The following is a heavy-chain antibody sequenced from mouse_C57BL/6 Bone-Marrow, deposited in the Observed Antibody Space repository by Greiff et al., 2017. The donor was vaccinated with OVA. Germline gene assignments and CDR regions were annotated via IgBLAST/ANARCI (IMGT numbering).Heavy chain of an antibody. J-gene: IGHJ4*01. Sequence: EVQLVESGGDLVKPGGSLKLSCAASGFTFSSYGMSWVRQTPDKRLEWVATISSGGSYTYYPDSVKGRFTISRDNAKNTLYLQMSSLKSEDTAMYYCARRHITTVVEDYAMDYWGQGTSVTVSS. D-gene: IGHD1-1*01. CDR3: ARRHITTVVEDYAMDY. CDR2: ISSGGSYT. CDR1: GFTFSSYG. V-gene: IGHV5-6*01.